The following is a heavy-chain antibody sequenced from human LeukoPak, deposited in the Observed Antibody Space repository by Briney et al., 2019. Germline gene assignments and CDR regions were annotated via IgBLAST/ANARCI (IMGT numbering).Heavy chain of an antibody. J-gene: IGHJ4*02. CDR3: SRPIRGREYSSPFDY. D-gene: IGHD3-16*01. V-gene: IGHV3-11*01. CDR2: ISSSGSTI. CDR1: GFTFSDYY. Sequence: PGGSLRLSCAASGFTFSDYYMNWIRQAPGKGLEWVSYISSSGSTIYYADSLKGRFTISRDNAKNSLYLQINSLRAEDTAVYYFSRPIRGREYSSPFDYWGQGTLVTVSS.